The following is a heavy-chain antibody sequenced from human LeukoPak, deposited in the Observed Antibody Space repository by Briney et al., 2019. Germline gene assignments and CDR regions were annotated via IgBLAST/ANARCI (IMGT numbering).Heavy chain of an antibody. CDR2: INPNSGGT. D-gene: IGHD5-18*01. J-gene: IGHJ6*03. CDR1: GYTFTGYY. Sequence: GASVKVSCTASGYTFTGYYMHWVRQAPGQGLEWMGWINPNSGGTNYAQKFQSRVTMTRDTSISTAYMELSRLRSDDTAVYYCARAEIQLWLDYYYYMDVWGKGTTVTVSS. V-gene: IGHV1-2*02. CDR3: ARAEIQLWLDYYYYMDV.